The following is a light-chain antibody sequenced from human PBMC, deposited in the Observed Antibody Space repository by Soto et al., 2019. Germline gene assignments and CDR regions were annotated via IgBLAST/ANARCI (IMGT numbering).Light chain of an antibody. CDR1: QFIGRY. Sequence: EIVLTQSPATLSLSPGERAHPSCRASQFIGRYLAWYRQIPGQAPRLLIYGASNRATGIPDRFSGSGSGTDFTLTISRLEPEDFAVYYCQQYGSSGTFGQGTKVDIK. V-gene: IGKV3-20*01. CDR3: QQYGSSGT. J-gene: IGKJ1*01. CDR2: GAS.